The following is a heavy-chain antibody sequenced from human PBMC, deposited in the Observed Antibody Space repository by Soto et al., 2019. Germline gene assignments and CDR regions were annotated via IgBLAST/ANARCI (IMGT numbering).Heavy chain of an antibody. D-gene: IGHD2-2*01. V-gene: IGHV3-30*18. CDR3: AKLVEVEDLPAAMVDAAFDI. CDR1: GFTFSSYG. J-gene: IGHJ3*02. Sequence: PGGSLRLSCAASGFTFSSYGMHWVRQAPGKGLEWVAVISYDGGNKYYADSVKGRFTISRDNSKNTLYLQMNSLRAEDTAVYYCAKLVEVEDLPAAMVDAAFDIWGQGTMVTVSS. CDR2: ISYDGGNK.